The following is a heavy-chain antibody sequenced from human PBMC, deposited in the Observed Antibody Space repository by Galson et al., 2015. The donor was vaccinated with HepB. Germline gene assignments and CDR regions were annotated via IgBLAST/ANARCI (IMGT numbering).Heavy chain of an antibody. D-gene: IGHD6-6*01. Sequence: LRLSCAASGFTFSSFWMHWVRQAPGKGLVWVSRINSDGSSTSYADSVKGRFTISRDNAKNTLYLQMNSLRAEDTAVYYCARGGYSSSGTYFDYWGQGTLVTVSS. CDR1: GFTFSSFW. J-gene: IGHJ4*02. V-gene: IGHV3-74*01. CDR3: ARGGYSSSGTYFDY. CDR2: INSDGSST.